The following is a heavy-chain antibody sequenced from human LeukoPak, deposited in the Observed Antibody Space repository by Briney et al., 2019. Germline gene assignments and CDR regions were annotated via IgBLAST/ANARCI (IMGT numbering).Heavy chain of an antibody. CDR2: ITSSSSTI. CDR1: GFTFSNYN. V-gene: IGHV3-48*01. Sequence: GGSLRLSCAASGFTFSNYNTIWVRQAPGKGLECVSYITSSSSTIYYADSVKGRFTISRDNAKKSLYLQMNSLRAEDTAVYYCARVWDGYSGEDYWGQGTLVTVSS. D-gene: IGHD5-18*01. CDR3: ARVWDGYSGEDY. J-gene: IGHJ4*02.